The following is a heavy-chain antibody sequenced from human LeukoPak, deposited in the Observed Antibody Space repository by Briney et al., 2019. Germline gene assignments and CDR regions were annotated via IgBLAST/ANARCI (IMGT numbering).Heavy chain of an antibody. CDR1: EFTFSSYS. Sequence: PGGSLRLSCAASEFTFSSYSMNWVRQAPGKGLEWVSHITASGTAMFYADSVKGRFTISRDNAKNSLYLQMNSLRAEDTAVYYCARDTDTVTTILDYWGQGTLVTVSS. CDR3: ARDTDTVTTILDY. V-gene: IGHV3-48*01. CDR2: ITASGTAM. D-gene: IGHD4-17*01. J-gene: IGHJ4*02.